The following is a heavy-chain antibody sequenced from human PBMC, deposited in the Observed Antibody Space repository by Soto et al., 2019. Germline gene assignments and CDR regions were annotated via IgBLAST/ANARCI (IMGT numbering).Heavy chain of an antibody. CDR2: VSYDGTNK. CDR3: ARRYGSCFDY. D-gene: IGHD5-18*01. Sequence: GPRRLSCPASGFTFSSRCRHWVRQAQGKGLEWMAVVSYDGTNKYYADSVKGRFTISRDNSKNTLYLQMNSLRAEDTAVYYCARRYGSCFDYWGQGTLVTVSS. V-gene: IGHV3-30*03. CDR1: GFTFSSRC. J-gene: IGHJ4*02.